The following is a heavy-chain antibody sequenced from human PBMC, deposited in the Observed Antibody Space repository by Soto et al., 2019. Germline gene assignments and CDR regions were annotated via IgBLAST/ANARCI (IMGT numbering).Heavy chain of an antibody. CDR2: TTDDGGRT. CDR3: AKGGGFGTVAYYNVAY. J-gene: IGHJ4*02. V-gene: IGHV3-23*01. CDR1: GFSFSSYA. D-gene: IGHD3-10*01. Sequence: EVQLLESGGGLVEPGGSLRLSCTASGFSFSSYAMTWVRQAPGKGLEWVSSTTDDGGRTFYADSVKGRFTISRDNSNNRLYLQMNGLRAEDAALYYWAKGGGFGTVAYYNVAYWGQGTLVTVSS.